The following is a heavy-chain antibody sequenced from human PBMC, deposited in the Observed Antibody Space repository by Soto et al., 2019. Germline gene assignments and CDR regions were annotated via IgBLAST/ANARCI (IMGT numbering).Heavy chain of an antibody. CDR3: ARDSSSSWYPDY. CDR1: GYTLTELS. V-gene: IGHV1-24*01. Sequence: ASVKVSCKVSGYTLTELSMHWVRQAPGKGLEWMGGFDPEDGETIYAQKFQGRVTMTADTSTGTAYMELSSLRSDDTAVYYCARDSSSSWYPDYWGQGTLVTVSS. D-gene: IGHD6-13*01. J-gene: IGHJ4*02. CDR2: FDPEDGET.